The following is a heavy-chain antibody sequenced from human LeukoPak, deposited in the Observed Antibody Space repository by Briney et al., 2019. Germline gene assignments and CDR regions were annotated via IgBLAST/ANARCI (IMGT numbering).Heavy chain of an antibody. CDR2: IYHSGST. V-gene: IGHV4-4*02. J-gene: IGHJ6*04. CDR1: GGSLSSSNW. CDR3: ARSSSDGNYGMDV. Sequence: SWALSLTCAVSGGSLSSSNWWSWVRQPPGKGLEWIGEIYHSGSTNYNPSLKSRVTISVDKSKNQFSLKLSSVTAADTAVYYCARSSSDGNYGMDVWGKGTTVTVSS.